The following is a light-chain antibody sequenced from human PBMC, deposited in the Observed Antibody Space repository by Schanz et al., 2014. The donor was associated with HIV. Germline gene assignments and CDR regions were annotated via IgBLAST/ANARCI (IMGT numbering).Light chain of an antibody. CDR1: QSVSSSY. CDR2: GAS. CDR3: QQYGSSPYT. V-gene: IGKV3-20*01. J-gene: IGKJ2*01. Sequence: EIVLTQSPGTLSLSPGERATLSCRASQSVSSSYLAWYQQKPGQAPRLLFYGASNRATGIPDRFSGSGSGTDFTLTISRLEPEDFAVYYCQQYGSSPYTFGQGTKLEIK.